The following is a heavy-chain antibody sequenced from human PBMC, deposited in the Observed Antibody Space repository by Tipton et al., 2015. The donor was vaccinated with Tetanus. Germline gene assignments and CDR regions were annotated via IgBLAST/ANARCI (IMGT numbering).Heavy chain of an antibody. D-gene: IGHD3-16*01. CDR1: GDSLSNGDYY. V-gene: IGHV4-30-4*01. Sequence: TLSLTCTVSGDSLSNGDYYWSWIRQPPGKGLESIGYICYSGSTYYNPSLKSRVTISVDTSKNQFSLRLSSVTAADTAVYYCARDHGIAWGGMGYYYGMDVWGQGTSVTVS. CDR3: ARDHGIAWGGMGYYYGMDV. CDR2: ICYSGST. J-gene: IGHJ6*02.